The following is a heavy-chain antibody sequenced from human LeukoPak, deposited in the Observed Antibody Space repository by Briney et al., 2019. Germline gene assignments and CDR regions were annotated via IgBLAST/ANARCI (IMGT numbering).Heavy chain of an antibody. CDR1: GFSLSTYW. J-gene: IGHJ5*02. CDR3: ARDRGRFDP. D-gene: IGHD3-10*01. CDR2: IKQDGSEK. V-gene: IGHV3-7*04. Sequence: PGGSLRLSCAASGFSLSTYWMSWVRQAPGKGLEWVANIKQDGSEKYYVDSVRGRFTISRDNAKNSLYLQMNYLRVEDTAVYFCARDRGRFDPWGQGILVTVSS.